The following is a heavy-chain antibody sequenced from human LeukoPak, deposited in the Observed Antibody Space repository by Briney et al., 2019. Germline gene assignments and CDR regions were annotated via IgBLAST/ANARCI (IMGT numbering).Heavy chain of an antibody. Sequence: PGGSLRLSCAASGFTFSDTWMHWVRQAPGEGLVWVSRIRSDGSDTRYAESVKGRFTISRDNANNSLYLQMNSLRAEDTAVYYCARDYGGSSPFDYWGQGTLITVSS. CDR1: GFTFSDTW. D-gene: IGHD4-23*01. J-gene: IGHJ4*02. CDR2: IRSDGSDT. CDR3: ARDYGGSSPFDY. V-gene: IGHV3-74*01.